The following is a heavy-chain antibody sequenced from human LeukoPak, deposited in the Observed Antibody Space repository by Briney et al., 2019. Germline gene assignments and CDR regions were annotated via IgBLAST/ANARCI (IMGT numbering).Heavy chain of an antibody. CDR1: GFTFGDYY. D-gene: IGHD2-2*02. CDR3: TTDPGQKGYCSSTSCYKGSYYYYYMDV. J-gene: IGHJ6*03. Sequence: GGSLRLSCAASGFTFGDYYMSWVRQAPGKGLEWVSYISSSGSTIYYADSVKGRFTISRDNAKNSLYLQMNSLGAEDTAVYYCTTDPGQKGYCSSTSCYKGSYYYYYMDVWGKGTTVTVSS. V-gene: IGHV3-11*01. CDR2: ISSSGSTI.